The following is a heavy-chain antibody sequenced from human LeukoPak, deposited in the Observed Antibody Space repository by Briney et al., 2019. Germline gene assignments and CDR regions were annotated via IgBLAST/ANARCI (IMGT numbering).Heavy chain of an antibody. Sequence: SETLSLTCAVSGDSISNINWWWSWVRQPPGKGLEWIGEIHDGGSTTYHPSLKSRVTISADTSQNQFSLKLSSVTAADTAVYYCASRKLGNDYWGQGTLVTVSS. D-gene: IGHD7-27*01. J-gene: IGHJ4*02. CDR2: IHDGGST. V-gene: IGHV4-4*02. CDR3: ASRKLGNDY. CDR1: GDSISNINW.